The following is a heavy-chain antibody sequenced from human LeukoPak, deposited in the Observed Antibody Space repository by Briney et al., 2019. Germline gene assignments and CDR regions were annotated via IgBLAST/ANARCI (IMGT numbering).Heavy chain of an antibody. V-gene: IGHV6-1*01. Sequence: SQTLSLTCAISGDSVSSNSAAWNWIRQSPSGGLEWLGRTYYRSKWYNDYAVSVKSRITINPDTSKNQFSLQLNSVTPEDTAVYYCARVPKYCSSTSCYRSSAYYYYMDVWGKGTTVTVSS. CDR1: GDSVSSNSAA. CDR2: TYYRSKWYN. CDR3: ARVPKYCSSTSCYRSSAYYYYMDV. D-gene: IGHD2-2*01. J-gene: IGHJ6*03.